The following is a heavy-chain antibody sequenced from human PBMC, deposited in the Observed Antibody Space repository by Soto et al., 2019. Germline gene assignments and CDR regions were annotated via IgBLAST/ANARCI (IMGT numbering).Heavy chain of an antibody. V-gene: IGHV5-10-1*01. D-gene: IGHD2-15*01. J-gene: IGHJ6*02. CDR2: IDPSDSYT. CDR3: ASQQDIVVVVAATRTLYGMDV. Sequence: EVQLVQSGAEVKKPGESLRISCKGSGYSFTSYWISWVRQMPGKGLEWMGRIDPSDSYTNYSPSFQGHVTISADKSISTAYLQWSSLKAPDTAMYYCASQQDIVVVVAATRTLYGMDVWGQGTTVTVSS. CDR1: GYSFTSYW.